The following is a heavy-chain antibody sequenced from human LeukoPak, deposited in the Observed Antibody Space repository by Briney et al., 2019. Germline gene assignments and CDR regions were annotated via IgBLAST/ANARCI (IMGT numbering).Heavy chain of an antibody. CDR3: AKDGDYYDSSALVALDT. CDR1: GFTFSSYD. CDR2: IRGSGGRI. V-gene: IGHV3-23*01. Sequence: GSLTLSCAGSGFTFSSYDMNWVRPTPGKGLEWVSSIRGSGGRIHYADSVKGRFTIARDNSKNTLYLQMRSLRAEDTAVYYCAKDGDYYDSSALVALDTWGQGTMVTVSS. J-gene: IGHJ3*02. D-gene: IGHD3-22*01.